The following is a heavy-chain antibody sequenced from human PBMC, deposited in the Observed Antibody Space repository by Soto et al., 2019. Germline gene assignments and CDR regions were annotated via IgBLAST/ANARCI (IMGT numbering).Heavy chain of an antibody. D-gene: IGHD5-18*01. Sequence: KTSETLSLTCAVYGGSFSGYYWSWIRQPPGKGLEWIGEINHSGSTNYNPSLKSRVTISVDRSKNQFSLKLSSVTAADTAVYYCASATTDTAMAPGYWGQGTLVTVSS. CDR3: ASATTDTAMAPGY. CDR1: GGSFSGYY. J-gene: IGHJ4*02. CDR2: INHSGST. V-gene: IGHV4-34*01.